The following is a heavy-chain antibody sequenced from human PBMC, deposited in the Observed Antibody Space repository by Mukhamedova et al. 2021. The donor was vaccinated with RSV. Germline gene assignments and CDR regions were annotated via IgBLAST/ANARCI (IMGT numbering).Heavy chain of an antibody. J-gene: IGHJ1*01. CDR3: SSPGPDYGDYGFQH. CDR2: IKQDGREK. V-gene: IGHV3-7*03. D-gene: IGHD4-17*01. Sequence: MSWVRQAPGKGLEWVANIKQDGREKKYVDSVKGRFTISRDNTKNAVYLQMSSLRVEDTALYYCSSPGPDYGDYGFQHWVPGSL.